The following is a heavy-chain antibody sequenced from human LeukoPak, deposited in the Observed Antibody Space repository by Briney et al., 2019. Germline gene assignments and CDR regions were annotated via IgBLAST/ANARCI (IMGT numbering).Heavy chain of an antibody. CDR1: GGSISSHY. Sequence: SETLSLTCTVSGGSISSHYWSWIRQPPGKGLEWIGYIYYSGSTNYNPSLKSRVTISVDASKNQFSLKLSSVTAADTAVYYCARGVNEDYFDYWGQGTLVTVSS. J-gene: IGHJ4*02. CDR3: ARGVNEDYFDY. CDR2: IYYSGST. V-gene: IGHV4-59*11. D-gene: IGHD5/OR15-5a*01.